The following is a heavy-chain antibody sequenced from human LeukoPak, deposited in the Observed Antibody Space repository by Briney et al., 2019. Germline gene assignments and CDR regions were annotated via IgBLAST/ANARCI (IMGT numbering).Heavy chain of an antibody. V-gene: IGHV3-66*01. J-gene: IGHJ4*02. CDR2: IYSGGST. CDR3: ARALVGGGTYFDY. D-gene: IGHD1-26*01. Sequence: GGSLRLSCAASGFTFSSYAVGWVRQAPGKGLEWVSVIYSGGSTYYADSVKGRFTISRDNSKNTLYLQMNSLRAEDTAVYYCARALVGGGTYFDYWGQGTLVTVSS. CDR1: GFTFSSYA.